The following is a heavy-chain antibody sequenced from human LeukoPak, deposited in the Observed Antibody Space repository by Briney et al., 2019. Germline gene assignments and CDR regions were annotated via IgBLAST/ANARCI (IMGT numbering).Heavy chain of an antibody. Sequence: ASVKVSCKASAYTFTDYYIHWVRQAPGQGLEWMGWINPNSGGTKCAQTFQGRVTMTRDTSISTAYMELSRLRSDDTAVYYCAREDTAMVIRGPPFDYWGQGTLVTVSS. D-gene: IGHD5-18*01. CDR3: AREDTAMVIRGPPFDY. V-gene: IGHV1-2*02. CDR1: AYTFTDYY. J-gene: IGHJ4*02. CDR2: INPNSGGT.